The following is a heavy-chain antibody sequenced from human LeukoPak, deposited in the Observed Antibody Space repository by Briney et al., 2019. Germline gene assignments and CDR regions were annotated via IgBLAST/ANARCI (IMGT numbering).Heavy chain of an antibody. Sequence: SETLSLTCTVSGDSLSSFYWTWIRQAPGKGLEWIGYFYDSGKTSYNPSPKSRVTISADSAKNQFSLRLKSVTAADTAVYYCARGQLFQFGMDVWGHGTTVIVSS. CDR1: GDSLSSFY. CDR2: FYDSGKT. V-gene: IGHV4-59*01. J-gene: IGHJ6*02. CDR3: ARGQLFQFGMDV. D-gene: IGHD1-1*01.